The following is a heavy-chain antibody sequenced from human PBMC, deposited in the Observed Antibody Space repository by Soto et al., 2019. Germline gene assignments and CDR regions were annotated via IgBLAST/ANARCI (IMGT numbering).Heavy chain of an antibody. J-gene: IGHJ4*02. Sequence: GGSLRLSCAASGFKFSNYAMSWVCQAPGKGLEWVSLISATGGGTYYADSVKGRFTISRDNSHNTLYLQVHSLTAEDTAVYYCAKDRRAGGNSAFYFDFWGQGAQDTVSS. D-gene: IGHD3-16*01. CDR2: ISATGGGT. CDR3: AKDRRAGGNSAFYFDF. CDR1: GFKFSNYA. V-gene: IGHV3-23*01.